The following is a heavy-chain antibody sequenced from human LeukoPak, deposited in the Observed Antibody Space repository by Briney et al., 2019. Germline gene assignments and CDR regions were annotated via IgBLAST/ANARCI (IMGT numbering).Heavy chain of an antibody. CDR2: IGYEGVHK. D-gene: IGHD4-23*01. J-gene: IGHJ4*02. CDR1: GFTFNNFG. V-gene: IGHV3-30*02. CDR3: AKDLHGGYSSDY. Sequence: PGGSLRLSCAASGFTFNNFGMHWVRQAPGKGLEWVSFIGYEGVHKYYADSVKGRFPISKDNSKATLYLQMNSLRPEDTAVSYCAKDLHGGYSSDYWGQGTLVTVFS.